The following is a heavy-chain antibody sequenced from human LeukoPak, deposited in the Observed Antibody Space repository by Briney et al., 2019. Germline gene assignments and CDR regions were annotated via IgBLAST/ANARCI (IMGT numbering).Heavy chain of an antibody. Sequence: SETLSLTCAVYGGSFSGYYWSWIRQPPGKGLEWIGEINHSGSTNYNPSLKSRVTISVGTSKNQFSLKLSSVTAADTAVYYCARGWGIYYMDVWGKGTTVTVSS. V-gene: IGHV4-34*01. CDR2: INHSGST. CDR1: GGSFSGYY. CDR3: ARGWGIYYMDV. D-gene: IGHD3-16*01. J-gene: IGHJ6*03.